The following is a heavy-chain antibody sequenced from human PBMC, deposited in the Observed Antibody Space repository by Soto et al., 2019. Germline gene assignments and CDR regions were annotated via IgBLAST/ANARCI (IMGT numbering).Heavy chain of an antibody. V-gene: IGHV3-23*01. J-gene: IGHJ4*02. CDR3: ASPPRATVTDNIFDF. CDR2: ISGSDSST. CDR1: GFTLNSHA. D-gene: IGHD4-17*01. Sequence: EVQLLESGGGLVQPGGSLRLSCAASGFTLNSHAMSWVRQAPGKGLEWVSVISGSDSSTYYADSVRGRFTISRDNSKNTLYLQMSSLRAEDTAVYYCASPPRATVTDNIFDFWGRGTLVTVSS.